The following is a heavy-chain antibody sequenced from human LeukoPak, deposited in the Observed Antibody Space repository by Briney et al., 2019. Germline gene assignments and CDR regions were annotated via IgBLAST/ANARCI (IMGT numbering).Heavy chain of an antibody. D-gene: IGHD4-23*01. J-gene: IGHJ4*02. CDR3: ARTVGTHRFDY. Sequence: SETLSLTCTVSGGSISSSDYYWGWLRQPPGERLVWIGTIYYNGNTYYNPSLQSRVIISVNTSKNQFSLKLTSVAAPDTAVYYCARTVGTHRFDYWGQGILVTVSS. CDR1: GGSISSSDYY. CDR2: IYYNGNT. V-gene: IGHV4-39*01.